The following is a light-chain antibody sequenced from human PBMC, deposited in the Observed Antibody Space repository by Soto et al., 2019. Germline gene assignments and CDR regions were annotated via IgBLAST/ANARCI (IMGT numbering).Light chain of an antibody. V-gene: IGKV2-28*01. CDR2: LGS. CDR3: MGALQSPPT. Sequence: DIVMTQSPVSLPVTPGEPASISCRSSQSLLHSNVYNYLDWYLQKPGQSPQLLIYLGSNRASGVPGRFSASASGTDFTLTISRVEAEDVGVYYCMGALQSPPTFGQGTRVEIK. J-gene: IGKJ1*01. CDR1: QSLLHSNVYNY.